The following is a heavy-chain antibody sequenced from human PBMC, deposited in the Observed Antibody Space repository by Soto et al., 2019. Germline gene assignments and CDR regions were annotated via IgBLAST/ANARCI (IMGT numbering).Heavy chain of an antibody. V-gene: IGHV1-2*04. CDR1: GYTFTGYY. Sequence: ASVKVSCKASGYTFTGYYMHWVRQAPGQGLEWMGWINPNSGGTNYAQKFQGWVTMTRDTSISTAYMELSRLRSDDTAVYYCARSPPPGYYYYGMDVWGQGTTIT. CDR3: ARSPPPGYYYYGMDV. CDR2: INPNSGGT. J-gene: IGHJ6*02.